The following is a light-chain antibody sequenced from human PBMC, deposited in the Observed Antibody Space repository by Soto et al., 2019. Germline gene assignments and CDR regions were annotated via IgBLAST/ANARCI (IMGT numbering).Light chain of an antibody. CDR2: GVS. CDR1: QNIGFY. Sequence: DIQMTQSPSSLSASVGDRVTITCRPSQNIGFYMNWYQQTPGKAPRYLINGVSILESGVPSRFSATESGTDFILTINNLQPEDFATYYCQHRYSPPWTFGQGTKVEVK. J-gene: IGKJ1*01. V-gene: IGKV1-39*01. CDR3: QHRYSPPWT.